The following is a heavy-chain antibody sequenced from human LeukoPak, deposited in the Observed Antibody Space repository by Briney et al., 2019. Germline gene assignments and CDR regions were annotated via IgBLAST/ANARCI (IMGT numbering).Heavy chain of an antibody. Sequence: PSETLSLXCSVSGGSISNSIYYWTWIRQPPGKGLEWIGYIYYSGSTYYKPSLRSRVTKSIDTSKNQFSLKLTSVTAADTAVYYCARVPGNYDFMTGLNWFDPWGQGTLVTVSS. CDR2: IYYSGST. V-gene: IGHV4-30-4*08. CDR1: GGSISNSIYY. CDR3: ARVPGNYDFMTGLNWFDP. D-gene: IGHD3-9*01. J-gene: IGHJ5*02.